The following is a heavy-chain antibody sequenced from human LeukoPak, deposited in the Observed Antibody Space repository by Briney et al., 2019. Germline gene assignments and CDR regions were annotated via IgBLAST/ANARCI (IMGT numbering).Heavy chain of an antibody. CDR2: IYYSGST. CDR1: GGSISSYY. Sequence: SETLSLTCTVSGGSISSYYWSWIRQPPGKGLEWIGYIYYSGSTNHNPSLKSRVTISVDTSKNQFSLKLSSVTAADTAVYYCASSGDGRENGFDYWGQGTMVTVSS. V-gene: IGHV4-59*01. J-gene: IGHJ4*02. CDR3: ASSGDGRENGFDY. D-gene: IGHD2-21*02.